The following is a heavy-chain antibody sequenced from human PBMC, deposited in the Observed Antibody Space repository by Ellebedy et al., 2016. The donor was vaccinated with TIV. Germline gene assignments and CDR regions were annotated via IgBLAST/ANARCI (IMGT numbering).Heavy chain of an antibody. Sequence: GESLKISXEPSGFTFSDYYMTWISYITDRGSSTYYADSVKGRFTISRDNDKNSLYLQMNSLRADDTAVYYCARDRRSTATFGGSLDVWGQGTTVTVSS. J-gene: IGHJ6*02. CDR1: GFTFSDYY. CDR2: ITDRGSST. V-gene: IGHV3-11*01. CDR3: ARDRRSTATFGGSLDV. D-gene: IGHD3-16*01.